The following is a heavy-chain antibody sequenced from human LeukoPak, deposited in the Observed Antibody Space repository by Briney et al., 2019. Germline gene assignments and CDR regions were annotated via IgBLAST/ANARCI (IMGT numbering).Heavy chain of an antibody. J-gene: IGHJ5*02. Sequence: ASVKVSCKASGFTFISSAMQWVRQARGQRLEWIGWIVVGSGNTNYAQKFQERVTITRDMSTSTAYMELSSLRSEDTAVYYCAASATGYDFWTPFDPWGQGTLVTVSS. CDR3: AASATGYDFWTPFDP. V-gene: IGHV1-58*02. CDR2: IVVGSGNT. CDR1: GFTFISSA. D-gene: IGHD3-3*01.